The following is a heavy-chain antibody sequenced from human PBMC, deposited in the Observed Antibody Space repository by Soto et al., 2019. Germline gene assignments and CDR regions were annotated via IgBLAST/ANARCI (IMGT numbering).Heavy chain of an antibody. V-gene: IGHV4-34*01. J-gene: IGHJ6*02. CDR3: ARGSGYSYGRYYYYGMDV. D-gene: IGHD5-18*01. CDR1: GGYLSGYY. Sequence: PSETLSLTCAVYGGYLSGYYCSWIRQPPGKGLEWIGEINHSGSTNYNPSLKSRVTISVDTSKNQFSLKLSSVTAADTAVYYCARGSGYSYGRYYYYGMDVWGQGTTVTVSS. CDR2: INHSGST.